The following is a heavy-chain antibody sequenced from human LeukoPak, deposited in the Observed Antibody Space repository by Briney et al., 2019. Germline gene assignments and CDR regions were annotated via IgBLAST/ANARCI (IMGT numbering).Heavy chain of an antibody. D-gene: IGHD6-19*01. Sequence: GRSLRLSCAASGFTFSSYGMHWVRQAPGKGLEWVAVISYDGSNKYYADSVKGRFTISRDNSKNTLYLQMNSLRAEDTAMYYCAKGLAVAGTMVGDYWGQGTLVTVSS. CDR2: ISYDGSNK. CDR1: GFTFSSYG. V-gene: IGHV3-30*18. CDR3: AKGLAVAGTMVGDY. J-gene: IGHJ4*02.